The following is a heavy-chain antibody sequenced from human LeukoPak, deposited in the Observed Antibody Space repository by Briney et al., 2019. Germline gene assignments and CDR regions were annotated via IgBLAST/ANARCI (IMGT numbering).Heavy chain of an antibody. V-gene: IGHV3-7*03. D-gene: IGHD2-21*02. CDR3: ARDSSPYCGDDCYFDAFDL. Sequence: PGGSLRLSCAASEFTFGSYWMTWVRQAPGKGLEWVANMNRDGSKNHFVDSVKGRFTISRDNAKNFLYLQMNSLRAEDTAVYFCARDSSPYCGDDCYFDAFDLWGQGTMVTVSS. J-gene: IGHJ3*01. CDR2: MNRDGSKN. CDR1: EFTFGSYW.